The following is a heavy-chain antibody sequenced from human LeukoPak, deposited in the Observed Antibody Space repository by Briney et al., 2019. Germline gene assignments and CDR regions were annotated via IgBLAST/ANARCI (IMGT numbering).Heavy chain of an antibody. D-gene: IGHD5-24*01. J-gene: IGHJ4*02. V-gene: IGHV3-30*02. CDR1: GFTFSSFG. CDR2: IRYDGSNK. Sequence: GGSLRLSCAASGFTFSSFGMNWVRQAPGKGLEWAAFIRYDGSNKYYADSVKGRFTISRDNSKNTLYLQMNSLRAEDTAVYYCAKDLNSRDGYNYWGQGTLVTVSS. CDR3: AKDLNSRDGYNY.